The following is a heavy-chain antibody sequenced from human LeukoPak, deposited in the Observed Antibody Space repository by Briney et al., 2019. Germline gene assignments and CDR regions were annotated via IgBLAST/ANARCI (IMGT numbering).Heavy chain of an antibody. Sequence: GGSLGLSCAASGFTFSDYYMSWMRQAPGKGLEWVSYISSSGSTIYYADSVKGRFTISRDNAKNSLYLQMNSLRAEDTAVYYCAREFYDFWSGYYPHYYYYYYMDVWGKGTTVTVSS. D-gene: IGHD3-3*01. CDR2: ISSSGSTI. CDR3: AREFYDFWSGYYPHYYYYYYMDV. CDR1: GFTFSDYY. J-gene: IGHJ6*03. V-gene: IGHV3-11*04.